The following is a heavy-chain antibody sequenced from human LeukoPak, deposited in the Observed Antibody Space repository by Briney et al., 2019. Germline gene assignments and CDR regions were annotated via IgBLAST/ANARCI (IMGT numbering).Heavy chain of an antibody. CDR1: GGSINNYY. D-gene: IGHD2-15*01. CDR3: ARGGRYCSGGSCPKYGMDV. V-gene: IGHV4-59*01. CDR2: IYYRGST. Sequence: SETLSLTCAVSGGSINNYYWSWIRQPPGKGLEWIGYIYYRGSTNYNPSLKSRVTFSVDTSKNQFSLKLNSVTAADTAVYYCARGGRYCSGGSCPKYGMDVWGQGTTVTVSS. J-gene: IGHJ6*02.